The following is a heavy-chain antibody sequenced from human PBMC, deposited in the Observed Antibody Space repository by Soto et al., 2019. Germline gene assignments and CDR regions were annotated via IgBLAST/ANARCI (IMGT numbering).Heavy chain of an antibody. J-gene: IGHJ6*02. CDR3: AAIRPISGWYLGDYYYYYGMDV. CDR2: IVVGSGKT. D-gene: IGHD6-19*01. Sequence: QMQLVQSGPEVKKPGTSVKVSCKASGFTFTSSAMQWVRQARGQRLEWIGWIVVGSGKTNYAQKFQERVTITRDMSTSTAYMELSSLRSEDTAVYYCAAIRPISGWYLGDYYYYYGMDVWGQGTTVTVSS. CDR1: GFTFTSSA. V-gene: IGHV1-58*02.